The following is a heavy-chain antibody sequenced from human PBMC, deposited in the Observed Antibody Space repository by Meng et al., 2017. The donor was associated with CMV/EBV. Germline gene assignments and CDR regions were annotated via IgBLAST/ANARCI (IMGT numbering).Heavy chain of an antibody. CDR2: ISGSGGST. J-gene: IGHJ6*02. D-gene: IGHD3-9*01. Sequence: GESLKISCAASGFTFSSYAMSWVRRAPGKGLEWVSAISGSGGSTYYADSVKGRFTISRDNSKNTLYLQMNSLRAEDTAVYYCAKERKAYYDILTADYGMDVWGQGTTVTVSS. CDR3: AKERKAYYDILTADYGMDV. V-gene: IGHV3-23*01. CDR1: GFTFSSYA.